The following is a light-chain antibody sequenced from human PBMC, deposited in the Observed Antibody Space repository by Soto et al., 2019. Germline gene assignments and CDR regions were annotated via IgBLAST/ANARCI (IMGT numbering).Light chain of an antibody. Sequence: QSALTQPASVSGSPGQSITISCTGTSSDVGGYNYVSWYQQHPGKAPKLMIYEVSNRPSGVSNRFSGSKSGNTASLTISGARAEEEAEYYWLSYTSSRTRGLGGGTKVTVL. CDR2: EVS. V-gene: IGLV2-14*01. CDR1: SSDVGGYNY. J-gene: IGLJ2*01. CDR3: LSYTSSRTRG.